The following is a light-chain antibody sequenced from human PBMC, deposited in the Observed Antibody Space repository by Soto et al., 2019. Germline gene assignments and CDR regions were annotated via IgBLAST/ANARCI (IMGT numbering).Light chain of an antibody. CDR2: GAS. CDR1: QSVSYY. CDR3: QQYGSSPIT. Sequence: EIVLTQSPGTLSLSPGERATLSCRASQSVSYYLAWYQQKVGQAPRLLIHGASSRATGIPDRFSGSGSGTDFTLTIRRLEPEDFALYYCQQYGSSPITFGQGTRLEIK. V-gene: IGKV3-20*01. J-gene: IGKJ5*01.